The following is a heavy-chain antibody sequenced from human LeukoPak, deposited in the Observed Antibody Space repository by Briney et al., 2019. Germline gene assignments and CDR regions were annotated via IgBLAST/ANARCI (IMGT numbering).Heavy chain of an antibody. J-gene: IGHJ3*02. CDR2: IRGRSDTT. CDR3: ARTYDFGIGHPGDAFHN. D-gene: IGHD3-3*01. Sequence: GGSLRLSCAASGFTVSSNYKSWVRQAPGKGLEWIAFIRGRSDTTYYADSVQGRFTISRDNAEDSVYLQMNSLRVEDTAVYYCARTYDFGIGHPGDAFHNWGQGTLVTVFS. CDR1: GFTVSSNY. V-gene: IGHV3-48*01.